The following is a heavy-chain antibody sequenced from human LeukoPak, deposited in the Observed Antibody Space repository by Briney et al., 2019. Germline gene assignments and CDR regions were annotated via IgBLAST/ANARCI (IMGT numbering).Heavy chain of an antibody. CDR1: GGSISSGGSY. D-gene: IGHD3-10*01. CDR3: ARLDGSGSLGYNWFDP. CDR2: IYYSGST. Sequence: SQTLSLTCTVSGGSISSGGSYWSWIRQHPGKGLEWIGYIYYSGSTYYNPSLKSRVTISVDTSKNQFSLKLSSVTAAHTAVYYCARLDGSGSLGYNWFDPWGQGTLVTVPS. V-gene: IGHV4-31*03. J-gene: IGHJ5*02.